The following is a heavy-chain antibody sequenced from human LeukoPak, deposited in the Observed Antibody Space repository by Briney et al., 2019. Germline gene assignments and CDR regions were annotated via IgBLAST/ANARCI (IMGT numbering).Heavy chain of an antibody. V-gene: IGHV5-51*01. CDR1: GYSFTSYW. Sequence: GESLKISCKGSGYSFTSYWIAWVRQMPGKGLEGMGIIYPGDSDTRYSPSFQGQVTISADKSIRTAYLQWSSLKASDTAMYYCARYGSGSYNYFDYWGQGTLVTVSS. CDR3: ARYGSGSYNYFDY. J-gene: IGHJ4*02. CDR2: IYPGDSDT. D-gene: IGHD3-10*01.